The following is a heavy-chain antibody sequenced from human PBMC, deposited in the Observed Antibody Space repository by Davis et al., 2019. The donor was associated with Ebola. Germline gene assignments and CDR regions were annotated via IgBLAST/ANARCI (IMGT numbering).Heavy chain of an antibody. CDR3: ARKYCSGGSCSNLDY. CDR2: ITSTSSYT. V-gene: IGHV3-21*01. CDR1: GFTFSSYS. J-gene: IGHJ4*02. D-gene: IGHD2-15*01. Sequence: PGGSLRLSCVASGFTFSSYSMNWVRQAPGKGLEWVSSITSTSSYTYYADSMKGRFTISRDNAKNSLYLQMNSLRAEDTAVYYCARKYCSGGSCSNLDYWGQGTLVTVSS.